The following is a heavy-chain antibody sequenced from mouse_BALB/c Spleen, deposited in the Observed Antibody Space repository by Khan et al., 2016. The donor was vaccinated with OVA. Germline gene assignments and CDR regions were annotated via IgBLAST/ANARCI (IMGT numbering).Heavy chain of an antibody. CDR1: GYSFTSYY. D-gene: IGHD2-2*01. CDR2: IDPFSGGI. Sequence: LQQSGPELMKPGASVKISCKASGYSFTSYYIHWIMQSHGKSLEWIGYIDPFSGGITYNQKFKGKATLTVDKSSSTAYIYFSNLTSEDSAVYYCTRHGYVAWFTYWGQGTLVTVSA. CDR3: TRHGYVAWFTY. V-gene: IGHV1S135*01. J-gene: IGHJ3*01.